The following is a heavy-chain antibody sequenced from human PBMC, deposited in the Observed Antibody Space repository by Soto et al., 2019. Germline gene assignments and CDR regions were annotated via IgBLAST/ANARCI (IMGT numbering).Heavy chain of an antibody. V-gene: IGHV1-69*05. CDR2: IMPIFRTP. Sequence: QVQLEQSGAEVKKPGSSVKVSCKSSGGTFSTSAISWVRQAPGQGREWMGGIMPIFRTPDYAQTFQGKVNITTDTSTSTAYLELSGMKSDETAVYYCARDKDRQPLGGNYYYKLDVWGQGTTVTVSS. CDR1: GGTFSTSA. D-gene: IGHD3-3*02. J-gene: IGHJ6*02. CDR3: ARDKDRQPLGGNYYYKLDV.